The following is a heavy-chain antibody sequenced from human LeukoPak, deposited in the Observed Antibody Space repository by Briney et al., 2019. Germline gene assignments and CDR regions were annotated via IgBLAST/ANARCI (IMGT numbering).Heavy chain of an antibody. V-gene: IGHV6-1*01. Sequence: SQTLSLSCAISGDSVSSNSAAWNWIRQSPSRGLEWLGRTYYRSKWYNDYAVSVKSRITINPDTSKNQFSLLLNSVTPEDTAVYYCARGRAVAGKGGADYFDYWGQGTLVTVSS. CDR2: TYYRSKWYN. J-gene: IGHJ4*02. D-gene: IGHD6-19*01. CDR1: GDSVSSNSAA. CDR3: ARGRAVAGKGGADYFDY.